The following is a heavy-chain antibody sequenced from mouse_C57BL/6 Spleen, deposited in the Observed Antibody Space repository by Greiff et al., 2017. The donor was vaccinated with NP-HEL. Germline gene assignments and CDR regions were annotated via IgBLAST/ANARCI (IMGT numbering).Heavy chain of an antibody. CDR3: TREGITTVVARYFDV. D-gene: IGHD1-1*01. CDR1: GYTFTDYE. Sequence: QVQLQQSGAELVRPGASVTLSCKASGYTFTDYEMHWVKQTPVHGLEWIGAIDPETGGTAYNQKFKGKAILTADKSSSTAYMELRSLTSEDSAVYYCTREGITTVVARYFDVWGTGTTVTVSS. CDR2: IDPETGGT. V-gene: IGHV1-15*01. J-gene: IGHJ1*03.